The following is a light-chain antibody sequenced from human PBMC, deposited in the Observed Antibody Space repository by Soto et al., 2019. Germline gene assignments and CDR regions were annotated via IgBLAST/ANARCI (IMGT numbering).Light chain of an antibody. CDR3: SSYTSSSTPFYV. Sequence: QSALTQPASVSGSPGQSITISCTGTSSDVGGYNYVSWYQQHPGKAPKLMIYGVSNRPSGVFNRFSGSKSGNTASLTISGLHAEDEADYYCSSYTSSSTPFYVFGTGTKVTVL. J-gene: IGLJ1*01. V-gene: IGLV2-14*01. CDR1: SSDVGGYNY. CDR2: GVS.